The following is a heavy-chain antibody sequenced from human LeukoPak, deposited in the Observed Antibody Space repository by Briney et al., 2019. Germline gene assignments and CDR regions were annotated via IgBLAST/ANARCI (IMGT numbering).Heavy chain of an antibody. J-gene: IGHJ1*01. CDR2: ISAYNGST. Sequence: GASVKVSCKASGYTFTSYGISWVRQAPGQGLEWMGWISAYNGSTNYAQKLQGRVTMTTDTSTSTAYMELRSLRSDDTAVYYCARVHCSGGSCYPSRYFQHWGQGTLVTVSS. CDR3: ARVHCSGGSCYPSRYFQH. V-gene: IGHV1-18*01. CDR1: GYTFTSYG. D-gene: IGHD2-15*01.